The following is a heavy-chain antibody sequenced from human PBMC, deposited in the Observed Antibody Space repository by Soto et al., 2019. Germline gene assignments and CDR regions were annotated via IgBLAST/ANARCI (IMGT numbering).Heavy chain of an antibody. Sequence: SGPTLVNPTQTLTLTCTFSGFSLSTSGVGVGWIRQPPGKALEWLALIYWNDDKRYSPSLKSRLTITKDTSKNQVVPTMTNMDPVDTATYYCARPYCSGGSCPPYYSDYWGQGTLVTVSS. CDR1: GFSLSTSGVG. CDR2: IYWNDDK. D-gene: IGHD2-15*01. V-gene: IGHV2-5*01. CDR3: ARPYCSGGSCPPYYSDY. J-gene: IGHJ4*02.